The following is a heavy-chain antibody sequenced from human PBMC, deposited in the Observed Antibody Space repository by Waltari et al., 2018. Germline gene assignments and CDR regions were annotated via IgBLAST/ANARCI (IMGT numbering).Heavy chain of an antibody. CDR1: GGSISSYY. Sequence: QVQLQESGPGLVKPSETLSLTCTVSGGSISSYYWSWIRQPPGKGLEWIGYIYYSGSTNYNPSRKSRVTISVDTSKNQFSLKLSSVTAADTAVYYCARQKEDFWSGYYSNWFDPWGQGTLVTVSS. J-gene: IGHJ5*02. D-gene: IGHD3-3*01. V-gene: IGHV4-59*08. CDR3: ARQKEDFWSGYYSNWFDP. CDR2: IYYSGST.